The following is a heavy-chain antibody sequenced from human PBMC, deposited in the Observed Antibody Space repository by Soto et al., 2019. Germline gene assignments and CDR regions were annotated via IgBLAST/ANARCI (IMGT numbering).Heavy chain of an antibody. D-gene: IGHD3-3*01. CDR2: ISAYNGNT. V-gene: IGHV1-18*01. CDR3: ARDLGEWLLDVSLFDP. J-gene: IGHJ5*02. CDR1: GYTFTSYG. Sequence: AAVKVSCKASGYTFTSYGISWVRQAPGQGLEWMGWISAYNGNTNYAQKLQGRVTMTTDTSTSTAYMELRSLRSDDTAVYYCARDLGEWLLDVSLFDPWGQGTLVTVSS.